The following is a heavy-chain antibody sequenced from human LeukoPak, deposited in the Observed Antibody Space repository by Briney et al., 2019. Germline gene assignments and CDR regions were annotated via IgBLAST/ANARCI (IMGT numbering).Heavy chain of an antibody. Sequence: PSETLSLTCAVSGGPFSHYYWNWIRQSPGKGLEWIGEITHTRRTNYNPVLRSRVTISVDTSRNQFSLKLRSMTAADTAVHYCARGGRWESYSAFDIWGQGTTVSVSS. CDR2: ITHTRRT. CDR1: GGPFSHYY. J-gene: IGHJ3*02. CDR3: ARGGRWESYSAFDI. V-gene: IGHV4-34*01. D-gene: IGHD1-26*01.